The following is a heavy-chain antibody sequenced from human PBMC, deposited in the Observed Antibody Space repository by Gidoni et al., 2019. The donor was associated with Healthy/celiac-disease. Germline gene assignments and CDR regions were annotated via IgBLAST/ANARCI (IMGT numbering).Heavy chain of an antibody. V-gene: IGHV1-69*02. Sequence: QVQLVQSGAEVKKPGSSVKVSCKASGGTFSSYTISWVRQAPGQGLEWMGRIIPILGIANYAQKFQGRVTITADKSTSTAYMELSSLRSEDTAVYYCARARRHDHNHYDFWMDWFDPWGQGTLVTVSS. CDR3: ARARRHDHNHYDFWMDWFDP. J-gene: IGHJ5*02. D-gene: IGHD3-3*01. CDR2: IIPILGIA. CDR1: GGTFSSYT.